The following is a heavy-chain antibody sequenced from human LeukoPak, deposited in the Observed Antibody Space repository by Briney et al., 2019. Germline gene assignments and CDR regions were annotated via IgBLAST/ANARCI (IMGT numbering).Heavy chain of an antibody. CDR2: ISYDGSNK. J-gene: IGHJ4*02. Sequence: PGGSLILSCAASGFTFSSYGMHWVRQAPGKGLEWVAVISYDGSNKYYADSVKGRFTISRDNSKNTLYLQMNSLRAEDTAVYYCAKLSVVRGVIGDYWGQGTLVTVSS. CDR1: GFTFSSYG. V-gene: IGHV3-30*18. D-gene: IGHD3-10*01. CDR3: AKLSVVRGVIGDY.